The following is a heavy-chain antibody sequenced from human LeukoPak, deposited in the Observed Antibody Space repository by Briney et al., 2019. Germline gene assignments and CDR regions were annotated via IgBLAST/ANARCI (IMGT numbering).Heavy chain of an antibody. CDR2: INPSGGST. Sequence: ASVKVSCKASGYTFTSYYMHWVRQAPGQGLEWMGIINPSGGSTSYAQKFQGRVTMTRDTSTSTVYMELSSLRSEDTAVYYCARDLSFLGIFGELSYWGQGTLVTVSS. J-gene: IGHJ4*02. CDR3: ARDLSFLGIFGELSY. D-gene: IGHD3-10*01. CDR1: GYTFTSYY. V-gene: IGHV1-46*01.